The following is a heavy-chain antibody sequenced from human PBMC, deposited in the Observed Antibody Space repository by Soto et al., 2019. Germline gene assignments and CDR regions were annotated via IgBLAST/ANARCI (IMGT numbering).Heavy chain of an antibody. CDR1: GFTFSSYS. D-gene: IGHD3-10*01. CDR3: AKGTSSEFLLSFDD. CDR2: ISHRSSRYYI. V-gene: IGHV3-21*04. Sequence: GGSLRLSCAASGFTFSSYSMVWVRQAPGKGLEWVSSISHRSSRYYIYYADSVKGRFTISRDNSRNTLFLQMDSLRADDTAVYFCAKGTSSEFLLSFDDWGHGTLVTVSS. J-gene: IGHJ4*01.